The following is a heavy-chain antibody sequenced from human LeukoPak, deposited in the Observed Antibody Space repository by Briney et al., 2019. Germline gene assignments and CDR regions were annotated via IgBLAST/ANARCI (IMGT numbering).Heavy chain of an antibody. CDR3: ARDETYSSDWQSNHYYYYMDV. Sequence: GGSLRLSCAASGFTFSSSSMNWVRQAPGKGLEWVSSISSSSSYIYYADSLKGRFTISRDNAENSLYLQMNSLRAEDTAVYYCARDETYSSDWQSNHYYYYMDVWGKGTTVTVSS. D-gene: IGHD6-19*01. J-gene: IGHJ6*03. CDR2: ISSSSSYI. CDR1: GFTFSSSS. V-gene: IGHV3-21*04.